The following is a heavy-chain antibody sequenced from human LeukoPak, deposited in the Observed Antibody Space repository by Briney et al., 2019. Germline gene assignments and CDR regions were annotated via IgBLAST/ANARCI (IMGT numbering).Heavy chain of an antibody. CDR1: GFTFSDYG. CDR2: IRNDGSKK. D-gene: IGHD3-16*01. J-gene: IGHJ4*02. V-gene: IGHV3-30*02. CDR3: AKASGRSAYGLDY. Sequence: PGGSLRLSCVAAGFTFSDYGMHWVRQAPGKGLEWVAFIRNDGSKKYYVDCVKGRFTISRDDSKNTVYLQMYSLRPDDTAVYYCAKASGRSAYGLDYWGQGTLVTVFS.